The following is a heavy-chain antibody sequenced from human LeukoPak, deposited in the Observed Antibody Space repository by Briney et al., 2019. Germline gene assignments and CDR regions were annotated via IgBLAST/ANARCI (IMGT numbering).Heavy chain of an antibody. Sequence: PSETLSLTCAVYGGSFSGYYWSWIRQPPGKGLEWIGEINHSGSTNYNPSLKSRVTISVDTSKNQFSLKLSSVTAADTAVYYCATATGYCSSTSCRYNWSDPWGQGTLVTVSS. D-gene: IGHD2-2*01. CDR2: INHSGST. V-gene: IGHV4-34*01. CDR3: ATATGYCSSTSCRYNWSDP. J-gene: IGHJ5*02. CDR1: GGSFSGYY.